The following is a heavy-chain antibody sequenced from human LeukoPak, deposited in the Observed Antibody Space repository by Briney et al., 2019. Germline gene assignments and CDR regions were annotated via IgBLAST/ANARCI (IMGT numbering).Heavy chain of an antibody. D-gene: IGHD5-18*01. Sequence: GGSLRLSCAASGFTFSSYSMNWVRQAPGKGLEWASSISSSSSYIYYADSVKGRFTISRDNAKNSLYLQMNSLRAEDTAVYYCARGNVDTAMVKEADYWGQGTLVTVSS. J-gene: IGHJ4*02. CDR2: ISSSSSYI. CDR3: ARGNVDTAMVKEADY. CDR1: GFTFSSYS. V-gene: IGHV3-21*01.